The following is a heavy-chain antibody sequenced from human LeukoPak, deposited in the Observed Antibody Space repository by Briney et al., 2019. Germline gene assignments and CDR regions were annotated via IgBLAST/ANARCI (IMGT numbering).Heavy chain of an antibody. Sequence: GGSLRLSCAASGFIVSSSEMNWVRQAPGKGLEWVSFIASDSTIYYADSVKGRFTISRDNAKNSLYLQMNSLRAEDTAVYYCAELGITMIGGVWGKGTTVTISS. V-gene: IGHV3-48*03. D-gene: IGHD3-10*02. CDR1: GFIVSSSE. J-gene: IGHJ6*04. CDR2: IASDSTI. CDR3: AELGITMIGGV.